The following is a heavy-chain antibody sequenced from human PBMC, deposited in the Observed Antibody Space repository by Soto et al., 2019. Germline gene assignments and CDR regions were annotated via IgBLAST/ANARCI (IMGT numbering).Heavy chain of an antibody. V-gene: IGHV3-33*08. D-gene: IGHD4-17*01. CDR3: ARGNYGDSYGMDV. Sequence: GGSLRLSCAASGFTFSSYGMHWVRQAPGKGLEWVAVIWYDGSNKYYADSVKGRCTISRDNSKDTLYLQMNSLRVEDTAVYYCARGNYGDSYGMDVWGQGTTVTVSS. CDR1: GFTFSSYG. CDR2: IWYDGSNK. J-gene: IGHJ6*02.